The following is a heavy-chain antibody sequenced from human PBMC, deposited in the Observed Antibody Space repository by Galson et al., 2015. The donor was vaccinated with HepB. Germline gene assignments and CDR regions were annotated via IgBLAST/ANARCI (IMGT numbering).Heavy chain of an antibody. CDR1: GFAFSNYV. CDR3: VTQGFGVVSIFDS. D-gene: IGHD3-3*01. J-gene: IGHJ4*02. V-gene: IGHV3-23*01. Sequence: SLRLSCAASGFAFSNYVMSWVRQAPGKGLEWVSTISASGDDTYYADPVKGRFTISRDNSKNTLYLQMNSLRAEDTAVYYCVTQGFGVVSIFDSWGQGPLVTVSS. CDR2: ISASGDDT.